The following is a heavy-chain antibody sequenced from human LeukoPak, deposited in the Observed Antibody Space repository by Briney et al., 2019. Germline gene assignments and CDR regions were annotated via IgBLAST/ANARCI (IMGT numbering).Heavy chain of an antibody. CDR1: GGSISSRSYY. Sequence: SETLSLTCTVSGGSISSRSYYWGWIRQPPGKGLEWIGSIYYSGSTYNNPSLKSRVTISVDTSNNRFSLELSSVTAADTAVYYCAFSHARYSGSYYPLDYWGQGTLVTVSS. D-gene: IGHD1-26*01. CDR2: IYYSGST. CDR3: AFSHARYSGSYYPLDY. V-gene: IGHV4-39*01. J-gene: IGHJ4*02.